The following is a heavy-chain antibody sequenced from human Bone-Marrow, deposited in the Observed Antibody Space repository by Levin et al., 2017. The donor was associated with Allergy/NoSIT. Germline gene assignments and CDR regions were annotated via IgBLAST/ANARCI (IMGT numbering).Heavy chain of an antibody. V-gene: IGHV1-2*02. Sequence: GESLKISCKTSGYTFSDYFIHWMRHAPGQGLEWMGWINPNSGGTQYAQKFQGRVTVTRDTSISTAYMALSSLRSDDTAVYYCVRGGALSELTLGAAKKVFEYWGQGTLVTVSS. J-gene: IGHJ4*02. D-gene: IGHD1-7*01. CDR1: GYTFSDYF. CDR3: VRGGALSELTLGAAKKVFEY. CDR2: INPNSGGT.